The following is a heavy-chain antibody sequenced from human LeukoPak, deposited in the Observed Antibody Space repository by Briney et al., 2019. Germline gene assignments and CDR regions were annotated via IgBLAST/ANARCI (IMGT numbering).Heavy chain of an antibody. Sequence: PGGSLRLSCAASGFIFSGYWMTWVRQAPGKGLEWVASIKQDGSDQHYVDAVKGRRTISRDNAKNSLYLQMNNLRADDTAVYYCAKNIAAPGRDSYYLYGMDVWGQGTTVTVSS. CDR2: IKQDGSDQ. CDR3: AKNIAAPGRDSYYLYGMDV. CDR1: GFIFSGYW. D-gene: IGHD6-25*01. J-gene: IGHJ6*02. V-gene: IGHV3-7*01.